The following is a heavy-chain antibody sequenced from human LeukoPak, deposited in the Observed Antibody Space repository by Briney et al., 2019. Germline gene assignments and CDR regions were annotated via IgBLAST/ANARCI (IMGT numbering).Heavy chain of an antibody. D-gene: IGHD1-7*01. V-gene: IGHV4-59*08. Sequence: SETLSLTCTVSGGSIITTYYWSWIRQPPEKGLEWIGYIYYTGSTNYNPSLKSRVTISLDTSKNQFSLKLSSVTAAGTAMYYCASFSNWYWMYWGQGTLVTVSS. CDR2: IYYTGST. CDR1: GGSIITTYY. J-gene: IGHJ4*02. CDR3: ASFSNWYWMY.